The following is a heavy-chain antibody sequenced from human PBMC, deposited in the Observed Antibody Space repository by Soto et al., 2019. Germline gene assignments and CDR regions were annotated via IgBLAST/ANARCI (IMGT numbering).Heavy chain of an antibody. J-gene: IGHJ5*02. CDR3: ALGQYGSGTNTAWFDP. Sequence: QITLKESGPTLVKPTQTLTLTCTFSGFSLSTSGVGVGWIRQPPGKALEWLALIYWDDDKRYSPSLKSRLTITTDTPKNQVVLTMPNIDPVDAATYYCALGQYGSGTNTAWFDPWGQGTLVTVSS. CDR2: IYWDDDK. D-gene: IGHD3-10*01. CDR1: GFSLSTSGVG. V-gene: IGHV2-5*02.